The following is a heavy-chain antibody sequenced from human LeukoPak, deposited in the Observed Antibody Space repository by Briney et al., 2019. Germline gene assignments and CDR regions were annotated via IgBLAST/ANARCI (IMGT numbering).Heavy chain of an antibody. Sequence: SETLSLTCAVYGGSFSGYYWSWIRQPPGKGLEWIGEINHSGSTNYNPSLKSRVTISVDTSKNQFSLRLSSVTAADTAVYYCARALMVRGVILYYFDYWGQGTLVTVSS. J-gene: IGHJ4*02. D-gene: IGHD3-10*01. V-gene: IGHV4-34*01. CDR3: ARALMVRGVILYYFDY. CDR1: GGSFSGYY. CDR2: INHSGST.